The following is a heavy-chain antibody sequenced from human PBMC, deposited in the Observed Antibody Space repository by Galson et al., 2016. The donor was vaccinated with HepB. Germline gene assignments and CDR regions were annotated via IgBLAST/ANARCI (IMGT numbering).Heavy chain of an antibody. V-gene: IGHV3-7*04. CDR1: GFTFSNYW. CDR2: IKQDGSEK. CDR3: AKDKGPLYLLTLDY. Sequence: SLRLSCAAPGFTFSNYWMTWVRQAPGKGLEWVANIKQDGSEKYYVDSVKGRFTISRDNAKNSLYLQMDSLRVEDTSVYYCAKDKGPLYLLTLDYWGQGTLVTVPS. J-gene: IGHJ4*02.